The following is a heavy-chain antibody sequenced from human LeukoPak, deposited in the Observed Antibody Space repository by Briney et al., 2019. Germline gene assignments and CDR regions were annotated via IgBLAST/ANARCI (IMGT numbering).Heavy chain of an antibody. CDR2: IKKDGSEK. J-gene: IGHJ4*02. Sequence: GGSLRLSCAASGFTFSSYWMSWVRQAPGKGLEWVANIKKDGSEKYYADSVKGRFTISRDNAKNSLHLQMNSLRVEDTAVYYCARDKYSSGFFDYWGQGTLVTVSS. D-gene: IGHD6-19*01. CDR3: ARDKYSSGFFDY. V-gene: IGHV3-7*01. CDR1: GFTFSSYW.